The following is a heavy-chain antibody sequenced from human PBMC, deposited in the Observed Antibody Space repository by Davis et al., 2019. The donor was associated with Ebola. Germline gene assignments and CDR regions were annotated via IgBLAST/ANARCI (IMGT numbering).Heavy chain of an antibody. CDR3: VKGSGSYFNYYGMDV. CDR1: GFTFSSYA. Sequence: GGSLRLSCAASGFTFSSYAMHWVRQAPGKGLEWVAVISYDGSNKYYADSVKGRFTISRDSSKNTLHLQMSSLRAEDMAVYYCVKGSGSYFNYYGMDVWGQGTTVTVSS. D-gene: IGHD3-10*01. J-gene: IGHJ6*02. V-gene: IGHV3-30*14. CDR2: ISYDGSNK.